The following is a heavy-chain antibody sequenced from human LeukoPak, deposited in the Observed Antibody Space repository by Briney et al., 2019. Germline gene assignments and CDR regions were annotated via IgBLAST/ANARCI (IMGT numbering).Heavy chain of an antibody. CDR1: GFTFTGYE. Sequence: PGGSLRLSCAASGFTFTGYEMNWVRQAPGKGLEWVSFMRSDGSDIHYADSVKGRFTISRDNAKNSLSLHMKSLRADDTSVYYCVGPMWEYFDYWGQGTRVTVSS. J-gene: IGHJ4*02. CDR3: VGPMWEYFDY. CDR2: MRSDGSDI. D-gene: IGHD1-26*01. V-gene: IGHV3-48*03.